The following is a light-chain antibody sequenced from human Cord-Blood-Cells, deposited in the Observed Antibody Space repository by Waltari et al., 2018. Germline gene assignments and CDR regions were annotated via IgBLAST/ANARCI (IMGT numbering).Light chain of an antibody. J-gene: IGKJ3*01. Sequence: EIVLTPSPATLPLSPGERATLSCRASQSVSSYLAWYQQKPGQAPRLLIYDASNRATGIPARFSGSGSGTDFTLTISSLEPEDFAVYYCQQRSNWPPFTFGPGTKVDIK. CDR1: QSVSSY. CDR3: QQRSNWPPFT. V-gene: IGKV3-11*01. CDR2: DAS.